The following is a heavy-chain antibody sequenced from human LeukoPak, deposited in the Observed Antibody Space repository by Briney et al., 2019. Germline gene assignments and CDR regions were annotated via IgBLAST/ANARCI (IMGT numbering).Heavy chain of an antibody. Sequence: SVKVSCKASGDTFSSYAISWVRQAPGQGLEWMGEIFPIFGTANYAQKFQGRVTITTDESTSTAYMELSSLRSEDTAVYYCARSHVGYCSSTSCYYFDCWGQGTLVTVSS. CDR2: IFPIFGTA. J-gene: IGHJ4*02. V-gene: IGHV1-69*05. CDR3: ARSHVGYCSSTSCYYFDC. D-gene: IGHD2-2*01. CDR1: GDTFSSYA.